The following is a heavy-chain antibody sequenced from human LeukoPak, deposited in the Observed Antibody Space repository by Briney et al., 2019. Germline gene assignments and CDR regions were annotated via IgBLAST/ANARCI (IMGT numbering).Heavy chain of an antibody. Sequence: PGGSLRLSCAASGFTFSSYAMSWVRQAPGKGLEWVSAISGSGGSTYYADSVKGRFTISRDNSKNTLYLQMNSLRAEDTAVCYCAKDFRSSSWYKEFDYWGQGTLVTVSS. D-gene: IGHD6-13*01. V-gene: IGHV3-23*01. J-gene: IGHJ4*02. CDR1: GFTFSSYA. CDR3: AKDFRSSSWYKEFDY. CDR2: ISGSGGST.